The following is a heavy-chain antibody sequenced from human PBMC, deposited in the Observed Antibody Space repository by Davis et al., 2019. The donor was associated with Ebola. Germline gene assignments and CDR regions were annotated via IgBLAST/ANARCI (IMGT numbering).Heavy chain of an antibody. CDR3: TTPGGQDSGYDVFDI. Sequence: SVPVSRLASLYTFTNHYMHWVRQAPGQGLEGMGMINPNDCRTIYAQKFQGRVTVTRDTSTTTVYMDLSSLRSEDTALYYCTTPGGQDSGYDVFDIWGQGTMVTVSS. V-gene: IGHV1-46*03. J-gene: IGHJ3*02. D-gene: IGHD5-12*01. CDR1: LYTFTNHY. CDR2: INPNDCRT.